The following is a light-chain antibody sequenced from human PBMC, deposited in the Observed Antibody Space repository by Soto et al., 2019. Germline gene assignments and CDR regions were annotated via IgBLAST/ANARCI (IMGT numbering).Light chain of an antibody. Sequence: SSELTQPPSVSVAPGKTASITCGGNNIGSKSVHWYQQKPGQAPVLVIYYDSDRPSGIPERFSGSNSGNTATLTISRVEAGDEADYFCQVLDTSSGVNVVFGGGTKLTVL. V-gene: IGLV3-21*04. CDR1: NIGSKS. CDR2: YDS. J-gene: IGLJ2*01. CDR3: QVLDTSSGVNVV.